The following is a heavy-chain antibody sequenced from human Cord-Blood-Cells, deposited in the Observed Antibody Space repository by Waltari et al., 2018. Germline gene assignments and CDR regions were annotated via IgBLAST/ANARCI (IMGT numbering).Heavy chain of an antibody. CDR2: MNPNSCNT. D-gene: IGHD6-13*01. CDR3: ARVGAAAGRTDAVDI. V-gene: IGHV1-8*03. CDR1: GYTFTSYD. Sequence: QVQLVQSGAEVKKPGASVKVSCKASGYTFTSYDINWVRQATGQGLEWWGLMNPNSCNTGYAQKFQGRVTITRNTSISTAYMELSSLRSEDTAVYYCARVGAAAGRTDAVDIWGQGTMVTVSS. J-gene: IGHJ3*02.